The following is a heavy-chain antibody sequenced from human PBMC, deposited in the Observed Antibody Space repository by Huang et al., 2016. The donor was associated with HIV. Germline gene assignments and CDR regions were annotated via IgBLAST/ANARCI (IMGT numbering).Heavy chain of an antibody. D-gene: IGHD3-16*02. J-gene: IGHJ4*02. CDR3: ARDLRKFTSWGVIAQPAFDY. CDR2: MHITGST. Sequence: QVQLQESGPGLVKPSETLSLTCTVSGGPISSYYWSWIRQPAGNGLVWIGRMHITGSTNHNPSLKSRVTMSVDTSKNQCARRLGSVTAADTAVYYCARDLRKFTSWGVIAQPAFDYWGQGTLVTVSS. V-gene: IGHV4-4*07. CDR1: GGPISSYY.